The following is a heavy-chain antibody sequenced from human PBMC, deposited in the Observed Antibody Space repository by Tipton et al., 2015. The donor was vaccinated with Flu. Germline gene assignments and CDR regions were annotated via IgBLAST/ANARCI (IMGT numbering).Heavy chain of an antibody. Sequence: SLRLSCAASELPFSTYSMHWVRQAPGKGLEWLAVMSYDGNIQFYADSVKGRFTISRDNSKNMLYLQIDSLRVEDTALYYCAREGQYGSGWSSFDYWGQGTLVTVSS. J-gene: IGHJ4*02. CDR2: MSYDGNIQ. CDR1: ELPFSTYS. D-gene: IGHD6-19*01. V-gene: IGHV3-30*03. CDR3: AREGQYGSGWSSFDY.